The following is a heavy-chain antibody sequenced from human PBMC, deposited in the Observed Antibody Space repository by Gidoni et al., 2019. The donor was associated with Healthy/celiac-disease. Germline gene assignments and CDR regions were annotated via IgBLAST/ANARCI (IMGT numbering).Heavy chain of an antibody. CDR1: GFSLSTSGVG. Sequence: QITLKESGPTLAHPTQTLTLTCTFSGFSLSTSGVGVGWIRQPPGTALEWLALIYWDDDKRYSPSLKSRLTITKDTSKNQVVLTMTNMDPVDTATYYCAPAYGLKGSTYFDYWGQGTLVTVSS. D-gene: IGHD4-17*01. CDR2: IYWDDDK. V-gene: IGHV2-5*02. J-gene: IGHJ4*02. CDR3: APAYGLKGSTYFDY.